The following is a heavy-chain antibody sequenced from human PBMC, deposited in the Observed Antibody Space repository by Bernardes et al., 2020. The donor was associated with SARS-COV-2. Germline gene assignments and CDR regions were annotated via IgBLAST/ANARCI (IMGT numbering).Heavy chain of an antibody. J-gene: IGHJ6*03. CDR3: ATTPTGQLVGGYYYYYMDV. V-gene: IGHV1-69*02. CDR2: IIPILGIA. Sequence: SLKVSCKASGGTFSSYTISWVRQAPGQGLEWMGRIIPILGIANYAQKFQGRVTITADKSTSTAYMELSSLRSEDTAVYYCATTPTGQLVGGYYYYYMDVWGKGTTVTVSS. CDR1: GGTFSSYT. D-gene: IGHD6-6*01.